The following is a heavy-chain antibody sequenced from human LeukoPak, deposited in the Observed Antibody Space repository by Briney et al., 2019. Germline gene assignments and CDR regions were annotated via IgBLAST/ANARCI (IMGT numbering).Heavy chain of an antibody. Sequence: SETLSLTCAVYGGSFSGYYWSWIRQPPGKGLEWIGEINHSGSTNYNPCLKSRVTISVDTSKNQFSLKLSSVTAADTAVYYCARGASTLRYFDWLLYDYWGQGTLVTVSS. CDR2: INHSGST. CDR3: ARGASTLRYFDWLLYDY. D-gene: IGHD3-9*01. J-gene: IGHJ4*02. V-gene: IGHV4-34*01. CDR1: GGSFSGYY.